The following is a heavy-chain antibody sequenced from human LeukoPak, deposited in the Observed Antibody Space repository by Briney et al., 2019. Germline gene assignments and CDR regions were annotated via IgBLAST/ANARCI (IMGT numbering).Heavy chain of an antibody. J-gene: IGHJ4*02. Sequence: ASVKVSCKASGYTFTNYAVNWLRQAPGQRLEWMGWISAYNGNTNYAQKLQGRVTMATDTSTSTAYMELRSLRSDDTAVYYCARDLRVMVRGVIILFDYWGQGTLVTVSS. CDR3: ARDLRVMVRGVIILFDY. D-gene: IGHD3-10*01. V-gene: IGHV1-18*01. CDR2: ISAYNGNT. CDR1: GYTFTNYA.